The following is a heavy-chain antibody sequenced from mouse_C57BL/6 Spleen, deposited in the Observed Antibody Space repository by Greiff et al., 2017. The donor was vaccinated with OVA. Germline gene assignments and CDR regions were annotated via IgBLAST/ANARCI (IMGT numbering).Heavy chain of an antibody. Sequence: VQLQQPGAELVKPGASVKLSCKASGYTFTSYWMHWVKQRPGQGLEWIGMIHPNSGSTNYNEKFKSKATLTVDKSSSTAYMQLSSLTSEDSAFYYCARSYDGYPAWFAYWGQGTLVTVSA. CDR2: IHPNSGST. CDR3: ARSYDGYPAWFAY. CDR1: GYTFTSYW. V-gene: IGHV1-64*01. D-gene: IGHD2-3*01. J-gene: IGHJ3*01.